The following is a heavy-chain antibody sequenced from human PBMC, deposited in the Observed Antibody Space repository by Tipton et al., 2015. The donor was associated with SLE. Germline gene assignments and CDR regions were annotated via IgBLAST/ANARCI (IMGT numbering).Heavy chain of an antibody. CDR2: IYTSGST. CDR1: GGSISSGSYY. CDR3: ARDRYYYMYV. J-gene: IGHJ6*03. V-gene: IGHV4-61*02. Sequence: TLSLTCTVSGGSISSGSYYWSWIRQPAGKGLEWIGRIYTSGSTNYNPSLKSRVTISVDTSKNQFSLKLSSVTAADTAVYYCARDRYYYMYVCGKGATVTVSS.